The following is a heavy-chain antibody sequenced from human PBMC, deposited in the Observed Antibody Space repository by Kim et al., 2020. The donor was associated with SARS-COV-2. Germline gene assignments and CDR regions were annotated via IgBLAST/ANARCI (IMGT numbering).Heavy chain of an antibody. Sequence: QLPGKGLEWVAIIYPGDPDIRYNPAFLGRVTISVDKSISTAFLQWTSLNASDTGRYYCARQHYDWAFDTWGQGTMVTVSS. V-gene: IGHV5-51*01. D-gene: IGHD3-22*01. CDR2: IYPGDPDI. J-gene: IGHJ3*02. CDR3: ARQHYDWAFDT.